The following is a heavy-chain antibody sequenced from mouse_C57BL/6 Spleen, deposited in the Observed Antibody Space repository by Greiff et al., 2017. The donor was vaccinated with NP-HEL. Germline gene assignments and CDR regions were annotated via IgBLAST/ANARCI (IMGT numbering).Heavy chain of an antibody. CDR3: ARSPLLYGSSYLFDY. J-gene: IGHJ2*01. D-gene: IGHD1-1*01. CDR1: GYTFTSYW. Sequence: VQLQQPGAELVRPGSSVKLSCKASGYTFTSYWMHWVKQRPIQGLEWIGNIDPSDSETHYNQKFKDKATLTVDKSSSTAYMQLSSLTSEDSAVYYCARSPLLYGSSYLFDYWGQGTTLTVSS. V-gene: IGHV1-52*01. CDR2: IDPSDSET.